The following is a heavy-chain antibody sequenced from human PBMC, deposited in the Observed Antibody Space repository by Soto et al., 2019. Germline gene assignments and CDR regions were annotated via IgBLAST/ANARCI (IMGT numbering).Heavy chain of an antibody. D-gene: IGHD4-17*01. Sequence: QVQLQESGPGLWNLWGTRSLTGPVSGGSLSVFSGGGWVRHPPGKALEWLGEIYYSGSTKYNPSLNSRVTISADQSKNDFSLRLSSVTAADTAVYYCVHHGGDPYYHDFWGQGMLVTVSS. V-gene: IGHV4-4*02. J-gene: IGHJ4*02. CDR3: VHHGGDPYYHDF. CDR1: GGSLSVFSG. CDR2: IYYSGST.